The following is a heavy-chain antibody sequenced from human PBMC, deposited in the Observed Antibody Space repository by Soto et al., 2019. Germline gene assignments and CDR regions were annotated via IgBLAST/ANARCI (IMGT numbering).Heavy chain of an antibody. CDR1: GGSISSGGYS. CDR2: IYHSGST. J-gene: IGHJ5*02. D-gene: IGHD4-17*01. CDR3: ARYYTVTYNWFDP. Sequence: SETLSLTCAVSGGSISSGGYSWSWIRQPPGKGLEWTGYIYHSGSTYYNPSLKSRVTISVDRSKNQFSLKLSSVTAADTAVYYCARYYTVTYNWFDPWGQGTLVTVSS. V-gene: IGHV4-30-2*01.